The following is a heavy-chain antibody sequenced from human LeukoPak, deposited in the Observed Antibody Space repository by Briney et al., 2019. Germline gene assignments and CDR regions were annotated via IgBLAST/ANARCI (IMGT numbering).Heavy chain of an antibody. CDR1: GYIFDNYY. CDR2: RNPSDDIT. CDR3: ATFPFVSAQCGDACFLGLN. D-gene: IGHD2-21*01. J-gene: IGHJ4*02. Sequence: ASVKLSCKASGYIFDNYYIHWVRQSPGQGLEWMAIRNPSDDITTYAQQFRGRVTVTRDTSTSTVYMDLSSLRFEDTAVYYCATFPFVSAQCGDACFLGLNWGQGTLVTVSS. V-gene: IGHV1-46*02.